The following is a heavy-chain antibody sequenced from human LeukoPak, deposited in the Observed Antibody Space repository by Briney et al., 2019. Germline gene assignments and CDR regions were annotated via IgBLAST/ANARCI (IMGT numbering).Heavy chain of an antibody. CDR2: MNPNSGNT. CDR3: ARGGRLRSAVYFLDV. Sequence: ASVKVSCKASGYTFTSYDIHWVRQATGQGLEWMGWMNPNSGNTGYAQKFQGRVTMTRNTSISTAYMELSSLRSEDTAVYYCARGGRLRSAVYFLDVWGKGTTVTVSS. D-gene: IGHD5-12*01. J-gene: IGHJ6*03. V-gene: IGHV1-8*01. CDR1: GYTFTSYD.